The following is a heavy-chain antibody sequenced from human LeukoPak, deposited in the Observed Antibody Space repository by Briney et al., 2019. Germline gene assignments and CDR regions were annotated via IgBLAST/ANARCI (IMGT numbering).Heavy chain of an antibody. J-gene: IGHJ4*02. CDR2: ISSNGGST. V-gene: IGHV3-64D*06. CDR1: GFTFSSYA. D-gene: IGHD3-10*01. Sequence: GGSLRLSCSASGFTFSSYAMHWVRQAPGKGLEYVSAISSNGGSTYYADSVKGRFTISRDNPKNTLYLQMSSLRAEDTAVYYCVKDRITMVRGVILFDYWGQGTLVTVSS. CDR3: VKDRITMVRGVILFDY.